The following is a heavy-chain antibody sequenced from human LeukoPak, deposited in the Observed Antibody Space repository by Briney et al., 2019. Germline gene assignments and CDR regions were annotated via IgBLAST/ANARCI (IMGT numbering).Heavy chain of an antibody. CDR1: GGSISSGGYC. V-gene: IGHV4-31*03. J-gene: IGHJ4*02. CDR3: ARASLWFGARPFDY. Sequence: SETLSLTCTVSGGSISSGGYCWSWISQHPGKGLEWIGYSYYSGSTYDNPSLKSRVTLSVDTSKNQYSLQLSSVTAADTAVYYCARASLWFGARPFDYWGQGTLVTVSS. CDR2: SYYSGST. D-gene: IGHD3-10*01.